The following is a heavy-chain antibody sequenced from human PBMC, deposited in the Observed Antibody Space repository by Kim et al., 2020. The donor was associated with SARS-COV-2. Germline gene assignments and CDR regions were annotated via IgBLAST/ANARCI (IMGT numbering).Heavy chain of an antibody. J-gene: IGHJ4*01. V-gene: IGHV3-64*01. CDR2: ISSIGQST. D-gene: IGHD3-10*01. CDR1: GFVFSNYA. CDR3: ARGGYYYGSGSYYYYFD. Sequence: GGSLRLSCAASGFVFSNYAVHWVRQAPGKGLEYVSAISSIGQSTYYGNSVKGRFTISRDNSKDTLYLQMGSLGVEDMAVYYCARGGYYYGSGSYYYYFD.